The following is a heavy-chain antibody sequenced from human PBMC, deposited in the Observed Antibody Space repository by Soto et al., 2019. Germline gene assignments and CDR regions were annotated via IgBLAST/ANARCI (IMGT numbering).Heavy chain of an antibody. D-gene: IGHD5-12*01. Sequence: QVQLVESGGGVVQPGRSLRLSCAASGFTFSSYGMHWVRQAPGKGLEWVAVIWYDGSNKYYADSVKGRFTISRDNSKNTLYLQMYSLSAGDPAVYYCARVYSGYDPYFDYWGQGTLVTVS. J-gene: IGHJ4*02. CDR3: ARVYSGYDPYFDY. CDR1: GFTFSSYG. V-gene: IGHV3-33*01. CDR2: IWYDGSNK.